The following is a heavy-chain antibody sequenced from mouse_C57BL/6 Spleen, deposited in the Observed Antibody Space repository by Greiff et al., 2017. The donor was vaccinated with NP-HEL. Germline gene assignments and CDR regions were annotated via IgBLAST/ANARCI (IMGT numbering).Heavy chain of an antibody. D-gene: IGHD2-4*01. CDR3: AREGVYDYDGYAMDY. CDR1: GYAFSSYW. Sequence: QVQLQQSGAELVKPGASVKISCKASGYAFSSYWMNWVKQRPGKGLEWIGQIYPGDGDTNYNGKFKGKATLTADKSSSTAYMQLSSLTSEDSAVYFCAREGVYDYDGYAMDYWGQGTSVTVSS. CDR2: IYPGDGDT. V-gene: IGHV1-80*01. J-gene: IGHJ4*01.